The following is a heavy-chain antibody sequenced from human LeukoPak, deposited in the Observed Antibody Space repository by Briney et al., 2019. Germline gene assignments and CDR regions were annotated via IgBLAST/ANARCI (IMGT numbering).Heavy chain of an antibody. V-gene: IGHV4-59*01. J-gene: IGHJ5*02. CDR1: GGSFSTYY. CDR3: ARDRYGSGSYPPPYNWFDP. D-gene: IGHD3-10*01. Sequence: SETLSLTCSVSGGSFSTYYWSWIRQPPGKGLEWIGYIYYSGSTNYNPSLKSRVTISVDTSKNQFSLKLSSVTAADTAVYYCARDRYGSGSYPPPYNWFDPWGQGTLVTVSS. CDR2: IYYSGST.